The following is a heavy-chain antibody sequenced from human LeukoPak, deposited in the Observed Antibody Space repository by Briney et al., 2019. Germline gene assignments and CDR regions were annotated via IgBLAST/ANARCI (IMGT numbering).Heavy chain of an antibody. D-gene: IGHD1-26*01. CDR1: GGTFSSYA. J-gene: IGHJ6*02. V-gene: IGHV1-69*13. CDR2: IIPIFGTA. CDR3: ARDSLGANLGGLDV. Sequence: GASVKVSCKAFGGTFSSYAISWVRQAPGQGLEWMGGIIPIFGTANYAQKFQGRVTITADESTSTAYMELSSLRSEDTAVYYCARDSLGANLGGLDVWGQGTTVTVSS.